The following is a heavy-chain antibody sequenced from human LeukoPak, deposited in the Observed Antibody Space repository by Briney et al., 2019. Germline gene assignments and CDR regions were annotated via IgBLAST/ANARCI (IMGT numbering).Heavy chain of an antibody. J-gene: IGHJ4*02. CDR3: ARINSGWYFDY. CDR1: GGSISSHY. CDR2: IYYSGNT. V-gene: IGHV4-59*11. D-gene: IGHD6-19*01. Sequence: SETLSLTCIVSGGSISSHYWTWIRQPPGKGLEYIGYIYYSGNTNYNPSLKSRVTISVDRSKNQFSLKLTSVTAEDTAVYYCARINSGWYFDYWGQGTLVTVSS.